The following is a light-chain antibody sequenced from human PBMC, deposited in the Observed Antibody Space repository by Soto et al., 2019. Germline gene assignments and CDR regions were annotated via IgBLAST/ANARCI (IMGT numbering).Light chain of an antibody. Sequence: DIVMTQSPDSLAVSLGDRATINCKSSQSILSTSNYNTFLAWFQQKPGQPPRLLIYWASTRESGVPDRFSGSGSGTDFTLTINSLQPEDVAVYYCQQYYSPPYTFGQGTKLEIK. CDR1: QSILSTSNYNTF. J-gene: IGKJ2*01. CDR2: WAS. CDR3: QQYYSPPYT. V-gene: IGKV4-1*01.